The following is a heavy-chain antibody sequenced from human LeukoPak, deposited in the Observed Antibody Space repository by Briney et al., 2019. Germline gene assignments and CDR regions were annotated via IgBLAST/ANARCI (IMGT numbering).Heavy chain of an antibody. D-gene: IGHD5-12*01. CDR1: GFTFSGYS. CDR2: ISSTSSTL. CDR3: ARESAYAFDY. Sequence: GGSLRLSCAASGFTFSGYSMNWVRQAPGKGLEWVSYISSTSSTLLYTDSVKRRFIISRDNAKNSLYLQMNSLRAEDTAVYYCARESAYAFDYWGQGILVTVSS. J-gene: IGHJ4*02. V-gene: IGHV3-48*01.